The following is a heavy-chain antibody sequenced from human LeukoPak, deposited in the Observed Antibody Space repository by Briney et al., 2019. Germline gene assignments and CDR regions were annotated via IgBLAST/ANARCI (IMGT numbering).Heavy chain of an antibody. Sequence: ASVKLSCTAAGSTFTTYDMHWLRRAPGQGLEWRGVINPSGGTTSYAPKFQGRVTMTRATSTSPVYIELSSLRSDDTAVSYCARRSTTSYYYDSSGHLDYCGQGALVAVSS. CDR1: GSTFTTYD. D-gene: IGHD3-22*01. CDR3: ARRSTTSYYYDSSGHLDY. V-gene: IGHV1-46*03. J-gene: IGHJ4*02. CDR2: INPSGGTT.